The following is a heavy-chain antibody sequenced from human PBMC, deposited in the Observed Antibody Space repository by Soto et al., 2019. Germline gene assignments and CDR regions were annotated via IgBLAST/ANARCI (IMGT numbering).Heavy chain of an antibody. CDR3: ASSHFWSGYYFDY. D-gene: IGHD3-3*02. CDR2: IYYSGST. J-gene: IGHJ4*02. CDR1: GGSISSYY. V-gene: IGHV4-59*01. Sequence: PSETLSLTCTVSGGSISSYYWSWIRQPPGKGLEWIGYIYYSGSTNYNPSLKSRVTISVDTSKNQFSLKLSSVTAADTAVYYCASSHFWSGYYFDYWGQGTLVTVSS.